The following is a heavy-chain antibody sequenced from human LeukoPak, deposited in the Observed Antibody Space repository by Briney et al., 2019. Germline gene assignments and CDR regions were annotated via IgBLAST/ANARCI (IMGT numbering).Heavy chain of an antibody. Sequence: PGGPLRLSCAASGFTFSSYWMHWVRQAPGKGLVWVSRINSDGSSTSYADSVKGRFTISRDNAKNTLYLQMNSLRAADTAVYYCARDRNLGIFTMIAGEDYWGQGTLVTVSS. V-gene: IGHV3-74*01. J-gene: IGHJ4*02. CDR3: ARDRNLGIFTMIAGEDY. CDR2: INSDGSST. D-gene: IGHD3-22*01. CDR1: GFTFSSYW.